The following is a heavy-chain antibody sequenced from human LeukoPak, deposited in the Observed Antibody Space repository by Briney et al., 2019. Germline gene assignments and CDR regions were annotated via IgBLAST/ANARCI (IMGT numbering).Heavy chain of an antibody. CDR2: IYHSGST. CDR3: ARDLQCSSTSCYIRGYYYYYYMDV. D-gene: IGHD2-2*02. J-gene: IGHJ6*03. V-gene: IGHV4-38-2*02. Sequence: SETLSLTCTVSGYSISSGYYWGWIRQSPGKGLEWIGSIYHSGSTYYNPSLKSRVTISVDTSKNQFSLKLSSVTAADTAVYYCARDLQCSSTSCYIRGYYYYYYMDVWGKGTTVTVSS. CDR1: GYSISSGYY.